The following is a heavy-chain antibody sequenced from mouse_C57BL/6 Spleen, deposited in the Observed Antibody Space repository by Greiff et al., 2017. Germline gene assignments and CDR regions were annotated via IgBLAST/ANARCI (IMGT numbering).Heavy chain of an antibody. V-gene: IGHV7-1*01. Sequence: EVNVVESGGGLVQSGRSLRLSCATSGFTFSDFYMEWVRQAPGKGLEWIAASRNKANDYTTEYSASVKGRFIVSRDTSQSILYLQMNALRAEDAAIYYCARDAGWDAMDYWGQGTSVTVSS. D-gene: IGHD4-1*01. CDR1: GFTFSDFY. J-gene: IGHJ4*01. CDR3: ARDAGWDAMDY. CDR2: SRNKANDYTT.